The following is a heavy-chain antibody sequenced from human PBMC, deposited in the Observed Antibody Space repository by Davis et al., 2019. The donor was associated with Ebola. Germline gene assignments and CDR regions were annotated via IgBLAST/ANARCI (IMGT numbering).Heavy chain of an antibody. CDR1: GGSIGSYY. J-gene: IGHJ3*02. CDR2: IYYIGST. V-gene: IGHV4-59*08. Sequence: MPSETLSLTCTVSGGSIGSYYWSWIRQPPGKGLEWIGYIYYIGSTNSNPSLKSRVTISVDTSKNQFSLKLSSVTAADTAVYYCARHSNDILTGYYRGRAFDIWGQGTMVTVSS. CDR3: ARHSNDILTGYYRGRAFDI. D-gene: IGHD3-9*01.